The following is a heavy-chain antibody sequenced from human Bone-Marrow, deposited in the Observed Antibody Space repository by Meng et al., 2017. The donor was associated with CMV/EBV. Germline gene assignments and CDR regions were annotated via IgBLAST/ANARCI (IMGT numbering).Heavy chain of an antibody. CDR1: GGSVSSGSYY. CDR3: ARGQFLEFDY. J-gene: IGHJ4*02. V-gene: IGHV4-61*01. Sequence: GSLRLSCTVSGGSVSSGSYYWSWIRQPPGKGLEWIGYIYYSGSTNYNPSLKSRVTISVDTSKNQFSLKLSSVTAVDTAVYYCARGQFLEFDYWGQGTLVTVSS. CDR2: IYYSGST. D-gene: IGHD3-3*01.